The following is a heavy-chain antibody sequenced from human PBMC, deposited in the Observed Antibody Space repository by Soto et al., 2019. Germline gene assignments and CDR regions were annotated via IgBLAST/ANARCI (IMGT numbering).Heavy chain of an antibody. CDR1: GYTFTSYY. CDR2: INPSGGST. CDR3: ARASLDHMAVAGTRYFPH. Sequence: ASVKVSCKASGYTFTSYYMHWVRQAPGQGLEWMGIINPSGGSTSYAQKFQGRVTMTRDTSTSTVYMELSSLRSEDTAVYYCARASLDHMAVAGTRYFPHWGQGTLVTVSS. J-gene: IGHJ1*01. V-gene: IGHV1-46*01. D-gene: IGHD6-19*01.